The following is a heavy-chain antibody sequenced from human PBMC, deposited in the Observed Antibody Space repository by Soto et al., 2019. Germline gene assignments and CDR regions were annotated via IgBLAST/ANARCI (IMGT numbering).Heavy chain of an antibody. CDR3: AKVGEDFWSGYKNYYFDY. CDR2: ISGSGGST. CDR1: GFTFSSYA. V-gene: IGHV3-23*01. Sequence: EVQLLESGGGLVQPGGSLRLSCAASGFTFSSYAMSWVRQAPGKGLEWVSAISGSGGSTYYADSVKGRFTISRDNSKNTLYLQMNSLRAEDTAVYYCAKVGEDFWSGYKNYYFDYWGQGTLVTVSS. D-gene: IGHD3-3*01. J-gene: IGHJ4*02.